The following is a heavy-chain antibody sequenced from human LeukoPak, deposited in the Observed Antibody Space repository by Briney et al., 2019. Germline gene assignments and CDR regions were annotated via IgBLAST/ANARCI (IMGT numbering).Heavy chain of an antibody. Sequence: SETLSLTCSVSDASITKNYWTWIRQRPGKGLEWIASMYHTGTSDYNPSLKSRVSVSIDASKKQFSLQLRSVAAADTAVYYCARDSIAAAGRYNWFDPWGQGTLVTVSS. CDR1: DASITKNY. CDR2: MYHTGTS. D-gene: IGHD6-13*01. V-gene: IGHV4-59*12. CDR3: ARDSIAAAGRYNWFDP. J-gene: IGHJ5*02.